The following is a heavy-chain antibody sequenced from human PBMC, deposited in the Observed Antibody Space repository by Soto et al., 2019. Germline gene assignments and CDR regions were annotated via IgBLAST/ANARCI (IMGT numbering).Heavy chain of an antibody. J-gene: IGHJ5*02. V-gene: IGHV6-1*01. CDR1: GDSVASSSAA. Sequence: SQTLSLTGAISGDSVASSSAAWNLIRQSPSRGLEWLGRTYYRSKWYNDYAVSVKSRITINPDTSKNQFSLQLNSVTPEDTAVYYCARVYSSGWPYNWFDPWGQGTLVTVSS. CDR3: ARVYSSGWPYNWFDP. CDR2: TYYRSKWYN. D-gene: IGHD6-19*01.